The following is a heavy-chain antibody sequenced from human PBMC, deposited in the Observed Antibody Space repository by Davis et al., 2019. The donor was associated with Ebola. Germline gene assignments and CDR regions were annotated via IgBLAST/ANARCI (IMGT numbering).Heavy chain of an antibody. J-gene: IGHJ5*02. V-gene: IGHV3-21*01. D-gene: IGHD3-22*01. CDR3: ARVSTMIVVA. CDR1: GFTFSSYS. CDR2: ISSSSSYI. Sequence: GESLKISCAASGFTFSSYSMNWVRQAPGKGLEWVSSISSSSSYIYYADSVKGRFTISRDNAKNSLYLQMNSLRAEDTAVYYCARVSTMIVVAWGQGTLVTVSS.